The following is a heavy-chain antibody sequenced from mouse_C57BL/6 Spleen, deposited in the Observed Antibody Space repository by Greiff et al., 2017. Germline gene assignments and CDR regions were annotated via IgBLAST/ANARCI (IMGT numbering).Heavy chain of an antibody. CDR3: AGDGYEAMDY. J-gene: IGHJ4*01. CDR2: INPNNGGT. CDR1: GYTFTDYY. Sequence: VQLQQSGPELVKPGASVKISCKASGYTFTDYYMNWVKQSHGKSLEWIGDINPNNGGTSYNQKFKGKATLTVDKSSSTAYMELRSLTSEDSAVYYCAGDGYEAMDYWGQGTSVTVSS. V-gene: IGHV1-26*01. D-gene: IGHD2-3*01.